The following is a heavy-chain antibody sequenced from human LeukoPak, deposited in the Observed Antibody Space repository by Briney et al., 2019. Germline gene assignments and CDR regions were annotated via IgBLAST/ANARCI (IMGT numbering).Heavy chain of an antibody. V-gene: IGHV3-30*02. J-gene: IGHJ6*03. D-gene: IGHD2-2*01. CDR1: GFIFRSYG. Sequence: PGGSLRLSCAASGFIFRSYGMHWVRQAPGKGLEWVAFIRYDRNDKYYADSVKGRFTISRDNSKNTLYLQMNSLRAEDTAVYYCARQYQLLSYMDVWGKGTTVTVSS. CDR3: ARQYQLLSYMDV. CDR2: IRYDRNDK.